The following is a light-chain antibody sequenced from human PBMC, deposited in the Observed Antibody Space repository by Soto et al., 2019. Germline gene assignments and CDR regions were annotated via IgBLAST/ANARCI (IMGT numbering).Light chain of an antibody. CDR3: SSYAGSNNV. J-gene: IGLJ1*01. V-gene: IGLV2-8*01. CDR2: EVN. CDR1: SSDVGGYNY. Sequence: QSALTQPPSASGSPGQSVAISCTGTSSDVGGYNYVSWYQQHPGKAPKLMIYEVNERPSGVPDRFSGSKSGNTASLTVSGLQAEDEADYYCSSYAGSNNVFGTGTKVTV.